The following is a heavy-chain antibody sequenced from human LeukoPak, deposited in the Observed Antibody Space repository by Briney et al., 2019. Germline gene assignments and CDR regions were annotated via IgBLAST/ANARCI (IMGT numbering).Heavy chain of an antibody. D-gene: IGHD1-1*01. V-gene: IGHV4-59*01. J-gene: IGHJ5*02. Sequence: SETLSLTCTVSGGSISSYYWSWIRQPPGKGLEWIGYIYYSGSTNYNPSLKSRVTISVDTSKNQFSLKLSSVTAADTAVYYCARDNSVLRYNWFDPWGQGTLVTVSS. CDR2: IYYSGST. CDR1: GGSISSYY. CDR3: ARDNSVLRYNWFDP.